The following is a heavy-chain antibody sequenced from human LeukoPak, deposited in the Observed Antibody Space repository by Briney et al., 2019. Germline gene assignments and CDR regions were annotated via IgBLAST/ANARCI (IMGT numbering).Heavy chain of an antibody. D-gene: IGHD3-22*01. Sequence: TSETLSLTCAVYGGSFSGYYWSWIRQPPGKGLEWIGEINHSGSTNYNPSLKSRVTISVDTSKNQFSLKLSSVTAADTAVYYCATTSYYYDSPDYWGQGTLVTVSS. CDR2: INHSGST. CDR3: ATTSYYYDSPDY. CDR1: GGSFSGYY. J-gene: IGHJ4*02. V-gene: IGHV4-34*01.